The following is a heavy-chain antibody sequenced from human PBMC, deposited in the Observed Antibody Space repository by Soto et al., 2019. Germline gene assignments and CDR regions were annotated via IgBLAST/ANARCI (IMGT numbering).Heavy chain of an antibody. CDR2: ISAYNGDT. CDR1: GYTLTSYG. D-gene: IGHD1-26*01. CDR3: AIVGSYFFGFDY. J-gene: IGHJ4*02. Sequence: QVQLVQSGAEVKKPGASVKVSCKASGYTLTSYGLSWVRQAPGQGLEWMGWISAYNGDTNYAQKFQGRVTVTTDTSTSTAYMELRSLRSDDTAVYYCAIVGSYFFGFDYWGQGTLVTLSS. V-gene: IGHV1-18*01.